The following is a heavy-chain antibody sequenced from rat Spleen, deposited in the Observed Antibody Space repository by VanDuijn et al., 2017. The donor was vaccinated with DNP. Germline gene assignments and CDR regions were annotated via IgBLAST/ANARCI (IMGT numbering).Heavy chain of an antibody. J-gene: IGHJ1*01. CDR3: ARRRLPYWYFDF. CDR2: INTGSGGT. D-gene: IGHD1-8*01. V-gene: IGHV1-43*01. Sequence: QVQLQQSGAELAKPGSSVKISCKASGYTFTSYYISWIKQTTGQGLEYIGYINTGSGGTNYNEKLKGKAKLTVDKSSSTAFMQLSSLTPDDSAVYYCARRRLPYWYFDFWGPGTKVTVSS. CDR1: GYTFTSYY.